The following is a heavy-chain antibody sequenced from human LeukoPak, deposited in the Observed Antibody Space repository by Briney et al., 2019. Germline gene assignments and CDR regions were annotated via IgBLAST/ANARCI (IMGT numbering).Heavy chain of an antibody. D-gene: IGHD3-9*01. V-gene: IGHV4-34*01. CDR3: ARGGYDILTGYYRYYYYGMDV. CDR1: GGSFSGYY. Sequence: SETLSLTCAVYGGSFSGYYWSWIRQPPGKGLEWIGEINHSGSTNYNPSLKSRVIISVDTSKNQFSLKLSSVTAADTAVYYCARGGYDILTGYYRYYYYGMDVWGKGTTVTVSS. J-gene: IGHJ6*04. CDR2: INHSGST.